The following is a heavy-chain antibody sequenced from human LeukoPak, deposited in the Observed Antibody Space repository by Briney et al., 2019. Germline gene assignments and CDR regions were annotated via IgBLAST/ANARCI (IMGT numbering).Heavy chain of an antibody. D-gene: IGHD5-18*01. J-gene: IGHJ3*02. CDR3: ARLRSYGWSDAFDI. CDR2: INHSGST. CDR1: GGSFSGYY. Sequence: PSETLSLTCAVYGGSFSGYYWSWIRQPPGKGLEWIGEINHSGSTYYNPSLKSRVTISVDTSKNQFSLRLSSVTAADTAVYYCARLRSYGWSDAFDIWGQGTMVTVSS. V-gene: IGHV4-34*01.